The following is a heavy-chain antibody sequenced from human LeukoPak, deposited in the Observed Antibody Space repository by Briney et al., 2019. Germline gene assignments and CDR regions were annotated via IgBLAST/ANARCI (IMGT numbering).Heavy chain of an antibody. CDR3: TTDPPGPY. CDR2: IKLTSDGGPS. V-gene: IGHV3-15*01. Sequence: GGSLRLSCAASGFTFSNEWMGWVRQAPGKGLEWVGRIKLTSDGGPSDYAALVKGRFTVSRDDSQNALYLQMDSLKTEDTGFYYCTTDPPGPYWGQGTLVTVSS. J-gene: IGHJ4*02. CDR1: GFTFSNEW.